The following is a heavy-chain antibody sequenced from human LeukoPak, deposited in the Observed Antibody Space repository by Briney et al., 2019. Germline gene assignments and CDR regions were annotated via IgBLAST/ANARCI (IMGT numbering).Heavy chain of an antibody. D-gene: IGHD3-22*01. Sequence: GRSLRLSCAASGFTFDDYAMHWVRQAPGKGLEWVSGISWNSGSIDYADSVKGRFTISRDNSKNTLYLQMNSLRAEDTAVYYCARDDSDGDYYYDSSGYAHRAFDYWGQGTLVTVSS. CDR1: GFTFDDYA. V-gene: IGHV3-9*01. J-gene: IGHJ4*02. CDR2: ISWNSGSI. CDR3: ARDDSDGDYYYDSSGYAHRAFDY.